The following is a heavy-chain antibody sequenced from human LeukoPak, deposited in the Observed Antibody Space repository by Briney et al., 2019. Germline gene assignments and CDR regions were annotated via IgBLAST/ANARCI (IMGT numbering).Heavy chain of an antibody. V-gene: IGHV4-59*02. CDR1: GASVTSFH. Sequence: SETLSLTCSVSGASVTSFHWNWIRQAPGKGLEWIGYVYYSANTNYNPSLKSRVSTSLDTSKNLFSLRLTSVTAADTAVYYCARFWSEFTPYFDHWGQGALVTVSS. J-gene: IGHJ4*02. CDR3: ARFWSEFTPYFDH. D-gene: IGHD3-3*01. CDR2: VYYSANT.